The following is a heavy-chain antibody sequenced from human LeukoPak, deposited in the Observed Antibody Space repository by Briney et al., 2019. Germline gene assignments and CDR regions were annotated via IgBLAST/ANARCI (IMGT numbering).Heavy chain of an antibody. CDR2: ISAYNGNT. CDR1: GYTFTSYG. J-gene: IGHJ4*02. Sequence: GASVKVSCKASGYTFTSYGISWVRQAPGQGLEWMGWISAYNGNTNYAQKLQGRDTMTTDTSTSTAYMELRSLRSDDTAVYYCERVLSSGWYGYWGQGTLVTVSS. V-gene: IGHV1-18*01. CDR3: ERVLSSGWYGY. D-gene: IGHD6-19*01.